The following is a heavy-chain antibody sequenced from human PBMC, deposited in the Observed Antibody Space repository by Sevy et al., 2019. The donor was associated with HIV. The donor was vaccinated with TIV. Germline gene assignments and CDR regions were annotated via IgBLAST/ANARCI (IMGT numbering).Heavy chain of an antibody. J-gene: IGHJ6*02. CDR1: GFTFNSYW. CDR3: ARDCSSANCLWGMDV. CDR2: IKKYGSEK. Sequence: GGSLRLSCAASGFTFNSYWMSWVRQAPGKGLEWVANIKKYGSEKYYVDSVKGRFTISRDNAKNSLYLQMDSLRAEDTAVYYCARDCSSANCLWGMDVWGQGTTVTVSS. D-gene: IGHD2-2*01. V-gene: IGHV3-7*01.